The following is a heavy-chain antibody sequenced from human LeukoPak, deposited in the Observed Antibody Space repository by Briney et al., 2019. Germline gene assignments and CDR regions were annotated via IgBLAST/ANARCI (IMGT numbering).Heavy chain of an antibody. V-gene: IGHV3-48*02. CDR2: IDGSSRSI. D-gene: IGHD5-24*01. Sequence: GGSLRLSCAASGFTFNTYPMSWVRQAPGKGLEWVSYIDGSSRSIYYADSVKGRFTVSRDNAKNSLFLQMNSLRDEDTAVYFCARKMALWGQGTLVTVSS. CDR3: ARKMAL. J-gene: IGHJ4*02. CDR1: GFTFNTYP.